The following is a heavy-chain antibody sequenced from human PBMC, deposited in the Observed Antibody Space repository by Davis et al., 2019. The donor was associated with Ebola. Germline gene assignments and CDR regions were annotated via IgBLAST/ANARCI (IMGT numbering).Heavy chain of an antibody. CDR3: ARDGIVVGFMDV. Sequence: SVKVSCKASGGTFSSYAISWLRQPPGQGLEWLGRIIPILGIANYAQKFQGRVTITADESTSIAYMELSSLGSEDTAVYYWARDGIVVGFMDVWGQGTTVTVSS. V-gene: IGHV1-69*04. J-gene: IGHJ6*02. CDR2: IIPILGIA. D-gene: IGHD2-15*01. CDR1: GGTFSSYA.